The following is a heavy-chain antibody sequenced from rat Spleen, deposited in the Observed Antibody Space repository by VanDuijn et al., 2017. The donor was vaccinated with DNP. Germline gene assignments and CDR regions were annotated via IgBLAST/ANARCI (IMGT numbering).Heavy chain of an antibody. V-gene: IGHV5-22*01. CDR3: VRWNSGHFDY. CDR2: IGSDGYAP. D-gene: IGHD4-3*01. CDR1: GFTFSDYY. Sequence: EVQLVESGGGLVQSGRSLKLSCGASGFTFSDYYMAWVRQAPTKGLEWVAYIGSDGYAPYYGVSVKGRFTISRDNAKSTLYLQMNSLRSEDMATYYCVRWNSGHFDYWGQGVMVTVSS. J-gene: IGHJ2*01.